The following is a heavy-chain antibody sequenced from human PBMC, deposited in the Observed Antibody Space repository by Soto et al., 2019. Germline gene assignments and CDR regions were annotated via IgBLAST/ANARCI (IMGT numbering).Heavy chain of an antibody. CDR1: GGSISSGGYY. Sequence: QVQLQESGPGLVKPSQTLSLTCTVSGGSISSGGYYWSWIRQHPGKGLEWIGYIYYSGSTYYNPSLKSRVTISVDTSKNQFSLKLSSVTAADTAVYYCARNDDYSNLCYYFDYWGQGTLVSVSS. D-gene: IGHD4-4*01. CDR2: IYYSGST. J-gene: IGHJ4*02. V-gene: IGHV4-31*03. CDR3: ARNDDYSNLCYYFDY.